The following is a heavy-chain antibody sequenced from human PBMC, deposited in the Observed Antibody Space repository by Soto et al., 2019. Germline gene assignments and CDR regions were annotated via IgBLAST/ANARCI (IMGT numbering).Heavy chain of an antibody. CDR3: ARDGWLYYDSTSQGMDV. V-gene: IGHV3-30-3*01. Sequence: PQGSLSHSCEDSRFTVSNNYMSWVRPAPGKGLEWVAVISYDGGNKNHADSVKGRFTISRDNSKNTLFLQMNNLRAEDTAVYYCARDGWLYYDSTSQGMDVWGQGTTVTAP. CDR1: RFTVSNNY. CDR2: ISYDGGNK. J-gene: IGHJ6*02. D-gene: IGHD3-22*01.